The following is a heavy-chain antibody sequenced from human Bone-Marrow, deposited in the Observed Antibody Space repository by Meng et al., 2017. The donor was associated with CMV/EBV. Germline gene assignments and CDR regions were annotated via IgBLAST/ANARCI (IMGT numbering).Heavy chain of an antibody. V-gene: IGHV1-2*02. J-gene: IGHJ6*02. D-gene: IGHD2-2*01. CDR1: GYTFTGYY. Sequence: ASVKVSCKASGYTFTGYYMHWVRQAPGQGLEWMGWINPNSGGTNYAQKFQGRVTMTRDTSISTAYMELSSLRSEDTAVYYCARDIVVVPAAIPVGQNYYGMDVWGQGTTVTVSS. CDR2: INPNSGGT. CDR3: ARDIVVVPAAIPVGQNYYGMDV.